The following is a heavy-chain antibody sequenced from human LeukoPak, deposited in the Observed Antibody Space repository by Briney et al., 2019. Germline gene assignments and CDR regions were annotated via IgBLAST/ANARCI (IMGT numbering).Heavy chain of an antibody. CDR2: LDHGDGET. CDR3: AKEGGLRSFDY. CDR1: GYALTELS. V-gene: IGHV1-24*01. Sequence: ASVKVSCKVSGYALTELSIHWVRQAPGKGLEWMGGLDHGDGETFYAQKFQGRVIMTEDTSTNTAHMELSSLRSEDTAVYFCAKEGGLRSFDYWGQGTLVTVPS. D-gene: IGHD3-10*01. J-gene: IGHJ4*02.